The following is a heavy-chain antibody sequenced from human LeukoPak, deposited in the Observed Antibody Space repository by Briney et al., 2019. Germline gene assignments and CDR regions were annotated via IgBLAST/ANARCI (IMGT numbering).Heavy chain of an antibody. CDR1: GFTFSSYS. CDR3: ARAGSSLYYFDY. J-gene: IGHJ4*02. CDR2: ISSSSSYI. Sequence: PGGSLRLSCAASGFTFSSYSMNWVRQAPGKGLEWVSSISSSSSYIYYADSVKGRFTISRDNAKNSLYLQMNSLRAEDTAVYYCARAGSSLYYFDYWGQGTLVTVSS. V-gene: IGHV3-21*01. D-gene: IGHD6-13*01.